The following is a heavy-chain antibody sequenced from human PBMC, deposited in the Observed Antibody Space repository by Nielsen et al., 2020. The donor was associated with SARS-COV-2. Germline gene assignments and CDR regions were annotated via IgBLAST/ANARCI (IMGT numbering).Heavy chain of an antibody. V-gene: IGHV1-8*01. Sequence: ASVKVSCKASGYSFTTFDINWVRQAPGQGLEWLGWMNPKSGNAGYAQKFLGRVTMTRDTSTDTVYLELSSLRSEDTAVYYCARGGINYYDSSGYPAFDIWGQGTMVTVSS. CDR3: ARGGINYYDSSGYPAFDI. J-gene: IGHJ3*02. CDR1: GYSFTTFD. D-gene: IGHD3-22*01. CDR2: MNPKSGNA.